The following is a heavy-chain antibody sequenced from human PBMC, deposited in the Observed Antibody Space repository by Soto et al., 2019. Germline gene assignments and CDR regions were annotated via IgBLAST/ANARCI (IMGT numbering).Heavy chain of an antibody. J-gene: IGHJ4*02. CDR2: ISYDGSNK. Sequence: GGSLRLSCAASGFTFSSYGMHWVRQAPGKGLEWVAVISYDGSNKYYADSVKGRFTISRDNSKNTLYLQMNSLRAEDTAVYYCAKASFWSGYSPFDYWGQGTLVTLSS. CDR3: AKASFWSGYSPFDY. CDR1: GFTFSSYG. V-gene: IGHV3-30*18. D-gene: IGHD3-3*01.